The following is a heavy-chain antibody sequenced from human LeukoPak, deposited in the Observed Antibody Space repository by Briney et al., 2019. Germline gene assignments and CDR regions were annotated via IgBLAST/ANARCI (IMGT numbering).Heavy chain of an antibody. D-gene: IGHD1-1*01. Sequence: GGSLGLSCAASGFTFSYYSMNWVRQAPGKGLEWLSYISSSGSSMYYADSVKGRFTISRDNAQNSVYLQRNSLRDEDTAVYYCARQTTVFDNWGQGTLVTVSS. CDR3: ARQTTVFDN. V-gene: IGHV3-48*02. CDR2: ISSSGSSM. CDR1: GFTFSYYS. J-gene: IGHJ4*02.